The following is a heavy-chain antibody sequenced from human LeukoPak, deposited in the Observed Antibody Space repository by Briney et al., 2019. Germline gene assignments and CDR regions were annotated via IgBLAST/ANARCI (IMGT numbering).Heavy chain of an antibody. CDR3: ARVAYCGGDCYSYYFDY. D-gene: IGHD2-21*02. CDR2: ISSSSSYI. V-gene: IGHV3-21*01. J-gene: IGHJ4*02. Sequence: SGGSLRLSCAASGITFHRCVMHWVRQAPGKGLEWVSSISSSSSYIYYADPVKGRFTISRDNAKNSLYLQMNSLRAEDTAVYCCARVAYCGGDCYSYYFDYWGQGTLVTVSS. CDR1: GITFHRCV.